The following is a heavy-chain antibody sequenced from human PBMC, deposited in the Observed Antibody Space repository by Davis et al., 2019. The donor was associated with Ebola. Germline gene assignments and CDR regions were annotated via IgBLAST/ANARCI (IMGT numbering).Heavy chain of an antibody. CDR1: GFTVRSTY. CDR2: IYSGGTTRYA. Sequence: GGSLRLSCAASGFTVRSTYMSWVRQAPGKGLEWVSVIYSGGTTRYADYADSVKGRFTISRDYSKNTLYLQMNSLRAEDTAVYYCARTGVYGDPRYYYFEMDVWGQGTTVTVSS. CDR3: ARTGVYGDPRYYYFEMDV. J-gene: IGHJ6*02. D-gene: IGHD3-22*01. V-gene: IGHV3-66*01.